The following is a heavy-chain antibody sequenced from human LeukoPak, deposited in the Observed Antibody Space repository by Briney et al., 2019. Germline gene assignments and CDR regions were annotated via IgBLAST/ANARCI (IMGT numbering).Heavy chain of an antibody. J-gene: IGHJ3*01. CDR1: GFSFSSGYF. D-gene: IGHD5-24*01. V-gene: IGHV4-38-2*02. Sequence: PSETLSLTCRVSGFSFSSGYFWGWIRQPPGKALEWIGNIYRTGTTFYNPSLQSRVTISVDTSKNTFSLRLKSVTAADTAVYYCARDGYNPVPFDFWGQGTVVTVSS. CDR2: IYRTGTT. CDR3: ARDGYNPVPFDF.